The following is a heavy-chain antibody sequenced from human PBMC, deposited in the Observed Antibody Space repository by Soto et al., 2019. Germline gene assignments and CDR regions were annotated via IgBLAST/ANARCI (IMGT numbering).Heavy chain of an antibody. J-gene: IGHJ6*02. CDR1: GYIFTGYH. D-gene: IGHD3-9*01. CDR3: ARDARGTRGFDEMDI. CDR2: INPNSGDI. V-gene: IGHV1-2*02. Sequence: ASVKVSCKASGYIFTGYHIHWVRQAPGRGLEWMGWINPNSGDIEYAQNFQGRVTMTRDTSFNLVYMEMSGLMSDDTAGYYCARDARGTRGFDEMDIWGQGTTVTVSS.